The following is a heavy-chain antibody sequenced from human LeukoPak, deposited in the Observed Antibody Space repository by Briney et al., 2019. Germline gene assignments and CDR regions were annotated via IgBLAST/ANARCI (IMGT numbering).Heavy chain of an antibody. Sequence: VKVSCKASGYTFTSYGISWVRQAPGQGLEWMGWINPNSGGTNYAQKFQGRVTMTRDTSISTAYMELSRLRSDDTAVYYCARDHEATARGDYWGQGTLVTVSS. CDR3: ARDHEATARGDY. CDR1: GYTFTSYG. V-gene: IGHV1-2*02. D-gene: IGHD5-12*01. CDR2: INPNSGGT. J-gene: IGHJ4*02.